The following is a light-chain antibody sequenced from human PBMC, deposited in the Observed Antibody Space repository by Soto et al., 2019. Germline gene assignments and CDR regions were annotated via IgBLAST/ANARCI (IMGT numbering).Light chain of an antibody. V-gene: IGKV3-15*01. CDR3: QQYSNRPYT. J-gene: IGKJ2*01. CDR2: GAS. Sequence: EIVVTQSPATLSVSPGERATLSCRASQSVGTNLAWYQQRRGQAPRLLIYGASTRASGTPARFSGSGSGTDFSLTVSSQQSEDFAVYYCQQYSNRPYTFGQGTKLEIQ. CDR1: QSVGTN.